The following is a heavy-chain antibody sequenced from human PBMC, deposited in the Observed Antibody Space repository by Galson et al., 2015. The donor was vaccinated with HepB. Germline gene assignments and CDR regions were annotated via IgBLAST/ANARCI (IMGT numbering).Heavy chain of an antibody. CDR2: IYYSGST. J-gene: IGHJ4*02. CDR3: ARSGSKGWWYFDY. CDR1: GGSISSYY. Sequence: LSLTCTVSGGSISSYYWSWIRQPPGKGLEWIGYIYYSGSTNYNPSLKSRVTISVDTSKNQFSLKLSSVTAADTAVYYCARSGSKGWWYFDYWGQGTLVTVSS. D-gene: IGHD1-26*01. V-gene: IGHV4-59*01.